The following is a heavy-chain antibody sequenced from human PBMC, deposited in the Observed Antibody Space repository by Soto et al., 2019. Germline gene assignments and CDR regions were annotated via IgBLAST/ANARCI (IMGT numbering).Heavy chain of an antibody. CDR3: ARDPWELKKAFDI. D-gene: IGHD1-7*01. J-gene: IGHJ3*02. CDR1: DGSITSGGYY. CDR2: VYYSGST. V-gene: IGHV4-61*08. Sequence: SETLSLTCTVADGSITSGGYYWSWIRQPPGKGLEWIGSVYYSGSTNYNPSLKSRVTISIDTSKDQFSLKLSSVTAADTAVYYCARDPWELKKAFDIWGQGTMVTVSS.